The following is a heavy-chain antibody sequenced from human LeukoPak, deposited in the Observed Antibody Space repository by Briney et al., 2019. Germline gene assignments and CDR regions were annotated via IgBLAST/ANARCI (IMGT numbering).Heavy chain of an antibody. CDR1: GYTFTSYA. CDR3: ARDVVVVVAATQRGAFDI. J-gene: IGHJ3*02. D-gene: IGHD2-15*01. V-gene: IGHV7-4-1*02. CDR2: INTNTGNP. Sequence: GASVKVSCKASGYTFTSYAMNWVRQAPGQGLEWMGWINTNTGNPTYAQGFTGRFVFSLDTSVSTAYLQISSQKAEDTAVYYCARDVVVVVAATQRGAFDIWGQGTMVTVSS.